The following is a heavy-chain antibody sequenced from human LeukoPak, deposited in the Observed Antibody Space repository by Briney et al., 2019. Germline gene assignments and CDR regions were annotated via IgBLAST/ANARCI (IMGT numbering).Heavy chain of an antibody. CDR3: TRGHQDYYDSSGYYRYYYYGMDV. J-gene: IGHJ6*02. Sequence: GGSLRLSCTASGFTLGDYAMSWVRQAPGKGLEWVGFIRSKAYGGTTEYAASVKGRFTISRDDSKSIAYLQMNSLKTEDTAVYYCTRGHQDYYDSSGYYRYYYYGMDVWGQGTTVTVSS. CDR2: IRSKAYGGTT. V-gene: IGHV3-49*04. D-gene: IGHD3-22*01. CDR1: GFTLGDYA.